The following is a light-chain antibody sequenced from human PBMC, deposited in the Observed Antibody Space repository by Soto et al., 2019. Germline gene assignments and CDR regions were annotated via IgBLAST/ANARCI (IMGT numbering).Light chain of an antibody. CDR3: QQYSISST. J-gene: IGKJ1*01. Sequence: EIGLTQSPATLSLSPGERATLSCRASQRVSSSSLAWYQHKPGQSPRLLIFGVSSRATDIPDRFSGSGSGTDFTLTINRLEPEDFAVYYCQQYSISSTFGQGTKVDIK. V-gene: IGKV3-20*01. CDR2: GVS. CDR1: QRVSSSS.